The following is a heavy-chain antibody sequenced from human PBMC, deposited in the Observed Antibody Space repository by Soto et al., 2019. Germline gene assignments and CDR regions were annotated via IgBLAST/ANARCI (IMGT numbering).Heavy chain of an antibody. CDR3: AGRPEGAVGYNPYDY. J-gene: IGHJ4*02. D-gene: IGHD5-12*01. Sequence: QVQLVQSGAEVKKPGSSVKVSCKASGGTFSSYAISWVRQTPGQGLEWMGGIIPIFGTANYAQKFQDRVTITADESTSTAYMELSSLIYEDTAVYYCAGRPEGAVGYNPYDYWGQGTLVTVSS. CDR2: IIPIFGTA. V-gene: IGHV1-69*12. CDR1: GGTFSSYA.